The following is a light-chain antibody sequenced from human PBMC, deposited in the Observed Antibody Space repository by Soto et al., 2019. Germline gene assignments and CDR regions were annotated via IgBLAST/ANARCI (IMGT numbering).Light chain of an antibody. CDR1: ALPNQY. V-gene: IGLV3-25*02. J-gene: IGLJ2*01. CDR2: KDS. CDR3: QSADSSGPL. Sequence: SYELTQPPSVSVSPGQTARITCSGDALPNQYAYWYQQKPGQAPVLVIYKDSERPSGIPERFSGSSSGTTVTLTISGVQAADEADYYCQSADSSGPLFGGGTQLTVL.